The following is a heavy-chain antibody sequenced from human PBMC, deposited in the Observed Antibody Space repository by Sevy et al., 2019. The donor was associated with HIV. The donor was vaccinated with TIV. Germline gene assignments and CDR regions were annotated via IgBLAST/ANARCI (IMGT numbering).Heavy chain of an antibody. CDR3: ARVTWNVRAFDD. D-gene: IGHD1-1*01. Sequence: GGSLRLSCAASGFTFSRYDMHWVRQATGKGLEWVSAMSTVGDTYYSGSVKGRFTMSREIAKNSLYLQMNSLRAGDTAVYYCARVTWNVRAFDDWGQGTLVTVSS. CDR2: MSTVGDT. J-gene: IGHJ4*02. CDR1: GFTFSRYD. V-gene: IGHV3-13*01.